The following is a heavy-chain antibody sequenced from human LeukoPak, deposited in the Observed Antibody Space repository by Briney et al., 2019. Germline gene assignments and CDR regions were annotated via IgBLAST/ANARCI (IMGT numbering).Heavy chain of an antibody. Sequence: SETLSLTCTVSGGSITGYYWSWIRQPPGRGLEWIGYIYYSGNTNYNPSLKSRVTISVDTSKNQFSLKLRSVTTADTAVYYCARLHRVGTTTGDAFDIWGQGTMVTVSS. D-gene: IGHD1-26*01. J-gene: IGHJ3*02. V-gene: IGHV4-59*01. CDR1: GGSITGYY. CDR3: ARLHRVGTTTGDAFDI. CDR2: IYYSGNT.